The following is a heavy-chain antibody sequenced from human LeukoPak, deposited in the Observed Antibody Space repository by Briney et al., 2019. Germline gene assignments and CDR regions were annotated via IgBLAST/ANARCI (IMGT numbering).Heavy chain of an antibody. CDR3: ARWGLRSNWYFDL. CDR1: GGSISRYY. CDR2: LYTSRST. Sequence: SETLSLTCTGSGGSISRYYWSWIRQPAGKGLEWIGRLYTSRSTNYNPSLRSRVTMPVDTPKNQFTLQLRSVTAADTAVYYCARWGLRSNWYFDLWGRGTLVTVSS. D-gene: IGHD2/OR15-2a*01. J-gene: IGHJ2*01. V-gene: IGHV4-4*07.